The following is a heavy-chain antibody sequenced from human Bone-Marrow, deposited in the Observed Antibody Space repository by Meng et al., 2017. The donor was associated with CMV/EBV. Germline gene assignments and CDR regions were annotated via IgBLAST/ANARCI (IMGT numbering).Heavy chain of an antibody. J-gene: IGHJ4*02. V-gene: IGHV1-2*02. CDR2: LNPNTDT. Sequence: QLVQSGAGAPQPGASLKIYWKASQHTLTDYYIQQQNQATNKKKKKKKKLNPNTDTNYAQNFQGRVTMTRDMSINTAYMELSRLTSGDTAVYYCARSSGWSRFDYWGQGTLVTVSS. D-gene: IGHD6-19*01. CDR1: QHTLTDYY. CDR3: ARSSGWSRFDY.